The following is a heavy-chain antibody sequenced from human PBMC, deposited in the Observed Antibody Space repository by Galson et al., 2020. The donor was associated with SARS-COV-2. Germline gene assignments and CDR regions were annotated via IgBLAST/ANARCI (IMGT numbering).Heavy chain of an antibody. V-gene: IGHV3-13*01. J-gene: IGHJ3*02. CDR1: GFTFNYYS. Sequence: TGGSLRLSCAASGFTFNYYSMHWVRQATGKGLEWVSAILPTGDTYFSASVQGRFTISRENAKNSFYLQMNSLRVGDTAVYYCVRGKQYGGNSAGNLALDIGGQGTRVTIFS. CDR2: ILPTGDT. CDR3: VRGKQYGGNSAGNLALDI. D-gene: IGHD2-21*02.